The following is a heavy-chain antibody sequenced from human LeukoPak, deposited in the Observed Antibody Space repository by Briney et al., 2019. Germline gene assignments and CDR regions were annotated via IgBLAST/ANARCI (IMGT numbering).Heavy chain of an antibody. Sequence: PSETLSLTCTVSGGSVSSGSYYGSWIRQPPGKGLEWIVYIYYSGSTNYNPSLKSRVTISVDTSKNQFSLKLSSVTAADTAVYYCARDYDFWSGQNNYGMDVWGQGTTVTVSS. V-gene: IGHV4-61*01. CDR3: ARDYDFWSGQNNYGMDV. CDR1: GGSVSSGSYY. J-gene: IGHJ6*02. D-gene: IGHD3-3*01. CDR2: IYYSGST.